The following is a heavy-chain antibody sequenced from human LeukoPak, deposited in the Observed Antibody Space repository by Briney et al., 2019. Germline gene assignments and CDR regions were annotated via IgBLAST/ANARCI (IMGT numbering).Heavy chain of an antibody. CDR3: ARPLRESGYFYFDY. CDR1: GFTFNNYA. CDR2: ITSGSSTI. V-gene: IGHV3-48*04. J-gene: IGHJ4*02. Sequence: GGSLRLSCVASGFTFNNYAMHWVRQAPGKGLEWVSYITSGSSTIYYPDSVKGRFTISRDNAKNSLYLQMNSLRAEDTAIYYGARPLRESGYFYFDYWGQGTLVTVSS. D-gene: IGHD3-3*01.